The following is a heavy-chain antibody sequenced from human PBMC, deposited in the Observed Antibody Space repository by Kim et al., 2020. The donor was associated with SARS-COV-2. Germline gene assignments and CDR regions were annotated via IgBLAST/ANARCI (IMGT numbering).Heavy chain of an antibody. CDR1: GFTFDDYA. CDR3: SRSYITVWYPSWYSDY. V-gene: IGHV3-9*01. J-gene: IGHJ4*02. Sequence: GGSLRLSCAASGFTFDDYAMHWVRQVPGKGLELVSSVNWNSDTIAYAGSVKGRFTISRDNAKNSLYLQMNSLRPEDTALYYCSRSYITVWYPSWYSDYWGQRTPVSVS. CDR2: VNWNSDTI. D-gene: IGHD6-19*01.